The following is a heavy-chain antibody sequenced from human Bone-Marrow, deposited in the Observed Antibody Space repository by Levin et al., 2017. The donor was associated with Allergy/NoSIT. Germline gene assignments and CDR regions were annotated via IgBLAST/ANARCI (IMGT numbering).Heavy chain of an antibody. CDR3: AREGQSNLRLTIWGHYYYYYMDV. Sequence: SVKVSCKASGGTFSSYPISWVRQAPGQGLEWMGRIIPILGIANYAQKFQGRVTITADKSTSTAYMELSSLRSEDTAVYYCAREGQSNLRLTIWGHYYYYYMDVWGKGTTVTVSS. V-gene: IGHV1-69*04. J-gene: IGHJ6*03. D-gene: IGHD3-9*01. CDR2: IIPILGIA. CDR1: GGTFSSYP.